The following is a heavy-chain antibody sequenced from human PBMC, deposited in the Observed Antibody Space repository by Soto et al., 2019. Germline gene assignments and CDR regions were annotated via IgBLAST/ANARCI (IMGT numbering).Heavy chain of an antibody. V-gene: IGHV3-15*01. Sequence: EVQMVESGGGLVKPGGSLRLSCAASGFTFSNAWMSWVGQAPGKGLEWVGRIKSKTDGGTTDYAAPVKGRFTISRDDSKNTLYLQMNSLKTEDTAVYYCTATDLYDFWSGYYPDYWGQGTLVTVSS. CDR3: TATDLYDFWSGYYPDY. D-gene: IGHD3-3*01. CDR2: IKSKTDGGTT. J-gene: IGHJ4*02. CDR1: GFTFSNAW.